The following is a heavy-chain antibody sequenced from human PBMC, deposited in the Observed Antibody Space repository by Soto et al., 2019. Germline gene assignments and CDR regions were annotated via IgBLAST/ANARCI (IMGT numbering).Heavy chain of an antibody. CDR2: IKQDGSEE. V-gene: IGHV3-7*01. CDR1: GFTFSSYW. D-gene: IGHD6-6*01. J-gene: IGHJ6*04. CDR3: AREIAARL. Sequence: EVQLVESGGGLVQPGGSLRLSCAASGFTFSSYWMSWFRQAPGKGLEWVANIKQDGSEENYVGSVKGRFTISRDNAKNALYLQMHSLRVEDTAVYYCAREIAARLWGKGTTVTVSS.